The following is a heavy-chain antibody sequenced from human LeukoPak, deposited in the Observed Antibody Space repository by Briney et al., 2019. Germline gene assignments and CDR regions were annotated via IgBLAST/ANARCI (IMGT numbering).Heavy chain of an antibody. CDR3: ARGGSSGWYGTNYYYYGMDV. Sequence: SETLSLTCAVYGVSFSGYYWSWIRQPPGKGLEWIGEINHSGSTNYNPSLKSRVTISVDTSKNQFSLKLSSVTAADTAVYYCARGGSSGWYGTNYYYYGMDVWGQGTTVTVSS. CDR1: GVSFSGYY. CDR2: INHSGST. J-gene: IGHJ6*02. D-gene: IGHD6-19*01. V-gene: IGHV4-34*01.